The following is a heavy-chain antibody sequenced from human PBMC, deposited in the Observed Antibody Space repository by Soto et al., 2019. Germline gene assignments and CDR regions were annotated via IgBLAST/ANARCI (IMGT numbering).Heavy chain of an antibody. CDR3: ARVGMDV. V-gene: IGHV3-33*01. J-gene: IGHJ6*02. CDR1: GFTFSSYG. CDR2: IWFGGIKQ. Sequence: QAQLVESGGGVVQPGRSLRLSCEVSGFTFSSYGMHWVRQAPGKGLEWVAVIWFGGIKQFYADSVRGRFTISIDSSKNTLSLEMNDLRADDTAVYYCARVGMDVWGQGTTVTVSS.